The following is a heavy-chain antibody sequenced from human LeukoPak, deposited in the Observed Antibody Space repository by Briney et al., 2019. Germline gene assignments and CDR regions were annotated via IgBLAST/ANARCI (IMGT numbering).Heavy chain of an antibody. D-gene: IGHD2-2*01. CDR1: GFTFSTYW. CDR2: INSDGSST. J-gene: IGHJ4*02. CDR3: ARDQRYCSSSSCPWEPFDY. V-gene: IGHV3-74*01. Sequence: PGGSLRLSCAASGFTFSTYWMHWVRQAPGKGLVWVSRINSDGSSTSYADSVKGRFTISRDNAKNSLYLQMNSLRAEDTAVYYCARDQRYCSSSSCPWEPFDYWGQGTLVTVSS.